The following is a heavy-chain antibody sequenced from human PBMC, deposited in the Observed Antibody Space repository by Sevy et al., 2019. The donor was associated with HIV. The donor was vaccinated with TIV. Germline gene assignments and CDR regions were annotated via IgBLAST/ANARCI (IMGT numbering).Heavy chain of an antibody. J-gene: IGHJ4*02. CDR2: IRYDGSNK. V-gene: IGHV3-30*02. Sequence: GGSLRLSCAASGFTFSSYGMHWVRQAPGKGLEWVAFIRYDGSNKYYADSVKGRFTISRDNSKNTLYLQMNSLRAEDTAVYYCAKGDTAMVYGYFDYWGQGTLVTVSS. D-gene: IGHD5-18*01. CDR1: GFTFSSYG. CDR3: AKGDTAMVYGYFDY.